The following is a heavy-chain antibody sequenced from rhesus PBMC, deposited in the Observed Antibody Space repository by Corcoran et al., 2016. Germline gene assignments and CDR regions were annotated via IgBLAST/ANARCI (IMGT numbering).Heavy chain of an antibody. V-gene: IGHV1-111*02. CDR3: ARAGPSNSFDY. CDR1: GYTFIDHY. J-gene: IGHJ4*01. Sequence: EVQLVQSGAEVKKPGASAKVSCKASGYTFIDHYLNWVRQAPGKGLGLIGRVAPEAAKADYAQKFLDRVTITADMSTDTAYMELSSLRSEDTAVYYCARAGPSNSFDYWGQGVLVTVSS. CDR2: VAPEAAKA.